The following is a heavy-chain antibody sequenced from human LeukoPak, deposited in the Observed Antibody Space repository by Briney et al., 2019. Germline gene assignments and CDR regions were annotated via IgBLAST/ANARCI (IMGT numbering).Heavy chain of an antibody. Sequence: PGGSLRLSCAASGFTVSSNYMSWVRQAPGKGLEWVSVIYSGGSTYYADSVKGRFTISRGNAKKSLYLQMNSLRAEDTAVYYCARSRYDSSGYYGIIGNWGQGTLVTVSS. CDR1: GFTVSSNY. J-gene: IGHJ4*02. CDR2: IYSGGST. CDR3: ARSRYDSSGYYGIIGN. V-gene: IGHV3-53*01. D-gene: IGHD3-22*01.